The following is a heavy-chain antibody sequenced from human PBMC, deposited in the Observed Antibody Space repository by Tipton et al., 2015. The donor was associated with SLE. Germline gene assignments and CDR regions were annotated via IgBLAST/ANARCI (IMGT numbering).Heavy chain of an antibody. CDR3: ARQAYYYDSSGYYEEYYFDY. CDR2: ISWDGGST. D-gene: IGHD3-22*01. J-gene: IGHJ4*02. Sequence: SLRLSCAASGFTFDDYAMHWVRQAPGKGLEWVSLISWDGGSTYYADSVKGRFTISRDNSKNSLYLQMNSLRAEDTALYYCARQAYYYDSSGYYEEYYFDYWGQGTLVTASS. CDR1: GFTFDDYA. V-gene: IGHV3-43D*04.